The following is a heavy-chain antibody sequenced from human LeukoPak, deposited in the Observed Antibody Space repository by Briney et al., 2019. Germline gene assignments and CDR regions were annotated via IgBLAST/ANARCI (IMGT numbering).Heavy chain of an antibody. CDR3: ARDLVGVVAGTPYWYFDL. CDR1: GGSINSPGYY. J-gene: IGHJ2*01. V-gene: IGHV4-61*02. Sequence: SETLSLTCTVSGGSINSPGYYWSWIRQPAGRGLEWLGRIYSTGRTNYNPSLKSRVVISVEKSKNQFSLNLSSVTAADTAVYYCARDLVGVVAGTPYWYFDLWGRGTLVSVSS. CDR2: IYSTGRT. D-gene: IGHD6-19*01.